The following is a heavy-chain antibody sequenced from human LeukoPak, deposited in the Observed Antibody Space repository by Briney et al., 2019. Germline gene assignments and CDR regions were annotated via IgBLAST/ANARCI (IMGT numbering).Heavy chain of an antibody. CDR3: AKRNGNGAGSYYPPFDS. CDR2: ISSSSSSYI. J-gene: IGHJ4*02. D-gene: IGHD3-10*01. CDR1: GFTVSSNY. Sequence: GGSLRLSCAASGFTVSSNYMSWVRQAPGKGLEWVSSISSSSSSYIYYADSVKGRFTISRDNSKNTLYLQMNSLRAEDTAVYYGAKRNGNGAGSYYPPFDSWGQGTLVTVSS. V-gene: IGHV3-21*04.